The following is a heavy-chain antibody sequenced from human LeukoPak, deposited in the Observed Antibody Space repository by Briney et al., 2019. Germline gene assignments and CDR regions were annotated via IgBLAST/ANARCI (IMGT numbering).Heavy chain of an antibody. CDR3: ARADFWSGYYFDY. CDR1: GGSISSYY. D-gene: IGHD3-3*01. Sequence: SETLSLTCTVSGGSISSYYWSWIRQPPGKGLEWIGYIYYSGSTNYNPSLKSRVTISVDTSKNQFSLKLSSVTAADTAVYYCARADFWSGYYFDYWGQGTLVTVSS. J-gene: IGHJ4*02. V-gene: IGHV4-59*01. CDR2: IYYSGST.